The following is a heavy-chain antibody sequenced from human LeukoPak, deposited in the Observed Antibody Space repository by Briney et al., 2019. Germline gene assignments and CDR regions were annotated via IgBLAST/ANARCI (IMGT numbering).Heavy chain of an antibody. D-gene: IGHD3-22*01. CDR1: GFTFSSYE. V-gene: IGHV3-48*03. CDR2: ISSSGSTI. J-gene: IGHJ4*02. Sequence: GGSLRLSCAASGFTFSSYEMNWVRQAPGKGLEWVSYISSSGSTIYYADSVKGRFTISRDNAKNSLYLQMNSLRAEDTAVYYCARDKRATYYYDSSGYSFDYWGQGTLVTASS. CDR3: ARDKRATYYYDSSGYSFDY.